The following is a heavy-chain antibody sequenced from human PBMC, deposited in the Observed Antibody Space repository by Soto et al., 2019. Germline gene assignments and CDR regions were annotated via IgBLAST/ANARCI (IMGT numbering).Heavy chain of an antibody. J-gene: IGHJ3*02. V-gene: IGHV1-18*04. CDR3: ARDTHYYDSSGYYRDDAFDI. Sequence: ASVKVSCKASGYTFTSYGISWVRQAPGQGFEWMGWISAYNGNTKYGQKLQGRVTMTTDTSTSTAYMELRSLRSDDTAVYYCARDTHYYDSSGYYRDDAFDIWGQGTMVTVSS. D-gene: IGHD3-22*01. CDR2: ISAYNGNT. CDR1: GYTFTSYG.